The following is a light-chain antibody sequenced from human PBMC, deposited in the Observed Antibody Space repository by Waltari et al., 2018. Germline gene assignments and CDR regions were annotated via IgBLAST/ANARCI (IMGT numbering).Light chain of an antibody. CDR2: DAS. Sequence: ETVMTQSPATLSVYPGERATLSCRASQRIKNNLAWYQQKGGQAPRLLLFDASTRATGISARFSGSGYGTEFTLTISSQQSEDFAVYYCQQYDNWPLTFGQGTRLDIK. V-gene: IGKV3-15*01. CDR1: QRIKNN. J-gene: IGKJ5*01. CDR3: QQYDNWPLT.